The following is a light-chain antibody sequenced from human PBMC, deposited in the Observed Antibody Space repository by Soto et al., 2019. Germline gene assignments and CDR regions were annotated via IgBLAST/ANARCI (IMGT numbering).Light chain of an antibody. Sequence: QSVLTQPASVSGSPGQSITISCTGTSCDVGGSNHVSWYQQHPGKAPKLMIYGVSNRPSGISNRVSGSKSGNTASLTISGLQAEDEADYYCSSYTSTTLVFGGGTKVTVL. CDR1: SCDVGGSNH. V-gene: IGLV2-14*01. J-gene: IGLJ2*01. CDR3: SSYTSTTLV. CDR2: GVS.